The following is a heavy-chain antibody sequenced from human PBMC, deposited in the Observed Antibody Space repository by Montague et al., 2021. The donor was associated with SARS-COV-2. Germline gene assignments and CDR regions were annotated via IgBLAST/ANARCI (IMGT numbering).Heavy chain of an antibody. CDR1: GGSISSSSYY. Sequence: SETLSLPCTVSGGSISSSSYYWGWIRQPPGKGLEWIGSIYYSGSTYYNPSLKSRVTISVDTSKNQFSLKLSSVTAADTAVYYCAHDYGDYSSSYYYGMDVWGQGTTVTVSS. J-gene: IGHJ6*02. CDR2: IYYSGST. V-gene: IGHV4-39*01. D-gene: IGHD4-17*01. CDR3: AHDYGDYSSSYYYGMDV.